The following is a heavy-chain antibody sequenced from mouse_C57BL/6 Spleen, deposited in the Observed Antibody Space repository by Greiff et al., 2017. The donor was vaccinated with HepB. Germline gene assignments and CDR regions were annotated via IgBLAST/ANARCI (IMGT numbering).Heavy chain of an antibody. V-gene: IGHV1-5*01. J-gene: IGHJ1*03. CDR1: GYTFTSYW. CDR3: TRDRYGSSYRYCDV. D-gene: IGHD1-1*01. CDR2: IYPGNSDT. Sequence: VQLQQSGTVLARPGASVKMSCKTSGYTFTSYWMHWVKQRPGQGLEWIGAIYPGNSDTSYNQKFKGKAKLTAVTSASTAYMELSSLTNEDSAVYYCTRDRYGSSYRYCDVWGTGTTVTVSA.